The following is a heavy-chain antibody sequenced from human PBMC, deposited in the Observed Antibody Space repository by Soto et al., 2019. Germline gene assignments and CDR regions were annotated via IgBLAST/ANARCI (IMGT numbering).Heavy chain of an antibody. CDR2: IIPILGIA. J-gene: IGHJ3*02. V-gene: IGHV1-69*04. D-gene: IGHD2-15*01. CDR1: GGTFSSYT. CDR3: ATDPQVAQPFSLAFDI. Sequence: SVKVSCKASGGTFSSYTISWVRQAPGQGLEWMGRIIPILGIAIYAQKFQGRVTMTEDTSTDTAYMELSSLRSEDTAVYYCATDPQVAQPFSLAFDIWGQGTMVTVSS.